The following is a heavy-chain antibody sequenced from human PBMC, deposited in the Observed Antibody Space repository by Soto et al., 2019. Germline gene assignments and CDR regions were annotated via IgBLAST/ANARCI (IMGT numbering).Heavy chain of an antibody. CDR2: IMPVFDTT. CDR1: GGTFNNFA. J-gene: IGHJ6*02. D-gene: IGHD6-25*01. Sequence: QVQLVQSGAEVRKPGSSVKVSCQTSGGTFNNFAFTWVRQAPGQGLEWLGGIMPVFDTTNYAASFQGRITITADDLRNTVYMEMKTLRFDDTAMYYCATATISPVSATFHHYGMDVWGQGTTVTVSS. V-gene: IGHV1-69*01. CDR3: ATATISPVSATFHHYGMDV.